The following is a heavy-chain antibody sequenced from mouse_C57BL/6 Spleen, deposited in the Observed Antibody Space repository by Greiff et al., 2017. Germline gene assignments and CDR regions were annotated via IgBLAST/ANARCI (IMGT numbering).Heavy chain of an antibody. CDR1: GFSFNTYA. V-gene: IGHV10-1*01. J-gene: IGHJ1*03. CDR2: IRSKSNNYAT. D-gene: IGHD1-1*01. Sequence: EVKLQESGGGLVQPKGSLKLSCAASGFSFNTYAMNWVRQAPGKGVEWVARIRSKSNNYATYYADSVKDRFTISRDDSESMLYLQMNNLKTEDTAMYYCVRHYYYGRDWYFDVWGTGTTVTVSS. CDR3: VRHYYYGRDWYFDV.